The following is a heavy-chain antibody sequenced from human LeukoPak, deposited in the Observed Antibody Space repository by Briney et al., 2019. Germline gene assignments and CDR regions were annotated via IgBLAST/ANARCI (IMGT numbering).Heavy chain of an antibody. D-gene: IGHD2-8*01. CDR1: GYTLTSYD. CDR2: MNPNSGNT. CDR3: ARAGDIVLMVYAVDPYYFDH. Sequence: ASVKVSCKASGYTLTSYDINWVRQATGQGPEWMGWMNPNSGNTGYAQKFQGRVTMTRNTSISTAYMELSSLRSEDTAVYYCARAGDIVLMVYAVDPYYFDHWGQGTLVTISS. V-gene: IGHV1-8*01. J-gene: IGHJ4*02.